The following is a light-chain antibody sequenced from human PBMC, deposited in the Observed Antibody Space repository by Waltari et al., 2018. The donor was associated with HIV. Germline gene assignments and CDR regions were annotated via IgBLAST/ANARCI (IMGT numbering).Light chain of an antibody. CDR1: SSDIGAYDS. CDR2: EVS. V-gene: IGLV2-8*01. J-gene: IGLJ2*01. CDR3: SSYGDNISVL. Sequence: QSALTQPPSASGSLGQSVTISCTGSSSDIGAYDSVSWFQQHPNNAPKLLLYEVSKRRSGVPGRFSGSRSGGTAVLITPGLQPVDTAGHFCSSYGDNISVLFGGATKLTV.